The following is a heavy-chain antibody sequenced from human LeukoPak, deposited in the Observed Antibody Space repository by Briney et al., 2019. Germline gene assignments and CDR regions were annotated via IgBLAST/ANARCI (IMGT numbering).Heavy chain of an antibody. J-gene: IGHJ4*02. Sequence: GGSLRLSCAASGFTVSSNYMSWVRQAPGKGLEWVSVIYSGGSTYYADSVKGRFTISRDNAKNSLYLQMNSLRAEDTAVYYCARPGATTRGSYFGYWGQGTLVTVSS. V-gene: IGHV3-53*01. CDR2: IYSGGST. CDR3: ARPGATTRGSYFGY. D-gene: IGHD1-26*01. CDR1: GFTVSSNY.